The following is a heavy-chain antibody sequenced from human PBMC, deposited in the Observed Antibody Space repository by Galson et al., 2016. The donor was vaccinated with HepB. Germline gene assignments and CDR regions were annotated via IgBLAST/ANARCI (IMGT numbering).Heavy chain of an antibody. CDR1: GYTLTELS. CDR3: ATVGASGYNWFDP. J-gene: IGHJ5*02. CDR2: FDPEDGET. V-gene: IGHV1-24*01. Sequence: SVKVSCKVSGYTLTELSMHWVRQAPGKGLEWMGGFDPEDGETIYAQKFKGRVTMAEDTSTDTAYMELSSLGSEDTAVYYCATVGASGYNWFDPWGQGTLVTVSP. D-gene: IGHD1-26*01.